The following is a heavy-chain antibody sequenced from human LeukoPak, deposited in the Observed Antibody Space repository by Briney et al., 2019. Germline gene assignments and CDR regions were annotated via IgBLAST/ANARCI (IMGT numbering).Heavy chain of an antibody. D-gene: IGHD6-19*01. CDR1: GYTLTGYY. CDR2: INPNSGGT. V-gene: IGHV1-2*02. CDR3: ARPEAFYSSGWYAFDY. J-gene: IGHJ4*02. Sequence: ASVKVSCKASGYTLTGYYMHWVRQAPGQGLEWMGWINPNSGGTNYAQKFQGRVTMTRDTSISTAYMELSRLRSDDTAVYYCARPEAFYSSGWYAFDYWGQGTLVTVSS.